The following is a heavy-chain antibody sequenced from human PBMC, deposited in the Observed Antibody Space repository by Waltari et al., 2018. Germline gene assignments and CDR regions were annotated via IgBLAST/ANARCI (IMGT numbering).Heavy chain of an antibody. J-gene: IGHJ5*02. V-gene: IGHV1-69*01. CDR3: AREGCSGGSCYPNWFDP. CDR1: GGTFSSYA. D-gene: IGHD2-15*01. CDR2: IIPIFGKA. Sequence: QVQLVQSGAEVKKPGSSVKVSCKASGGTFSSYAISWVRQAPGQGLEWMGGIIPIFGKANDAQKFQGRVTMTADESTSTAYMELSSLRSEDTAVYYCAREGCSGGSCYPNWFDPWGQGTLVTVSS.